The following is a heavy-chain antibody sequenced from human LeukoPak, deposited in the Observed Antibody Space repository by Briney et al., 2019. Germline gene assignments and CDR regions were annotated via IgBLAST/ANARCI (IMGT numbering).Heavy chain of an antibody. V-gene: IGHV6-1*01. CDR3: ARRGLVRSRRGSFDF. CDR2: TYYRSKWNY. D-gene: IGHD1-26*01. CDR1: LDSLSSNTGG. Sequence: SRTLSVTCAISLDSLSSNTGGWNWTRHSPSRGLEWLRRTYYRSKWNYDYAVSVKSRISIKPDTSKNQFSLQLNSVTPHDTAVYYCARRGLVRSRRGSFDFWGQGTLVTVSS. J-gene: IGHJ4*02.